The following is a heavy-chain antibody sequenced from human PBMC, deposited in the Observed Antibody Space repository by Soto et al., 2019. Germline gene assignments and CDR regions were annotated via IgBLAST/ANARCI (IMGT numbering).Heavy chain of an antibody. Sequence: SETLSLTFIDSGYSIMTLSYWSWIRRTPGKGLEWIGHIHHSGGTSYNPSLKSLVAISVDTSKNQFSLKVDSVTAADTAVYYWARGLLAYCGGDCALFDSWGQGIMVT. J-gene: IGHJ4*02. D-gene: IGHD2-21*02. CDR2: IHHSGGT. CDR3: ARGLLAYCGGDCALFDS. CDR1: GYSIMTLSY. V-gene: IGHV4-59*01.